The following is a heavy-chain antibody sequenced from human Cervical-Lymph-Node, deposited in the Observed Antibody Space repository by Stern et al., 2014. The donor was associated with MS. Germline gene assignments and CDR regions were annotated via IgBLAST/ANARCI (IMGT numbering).Heavy chain of an antibody. CDR3: GREVAMTAGLLGF. CDR1: GYSFSSYW. Sequence: EVQLVESGAEVKKPGESLKIACKGSGYSFSSYWIAWVRQMPGKGLEWMGMIFPSDSETGYSPSFEVQVTIQVDKSTSTAYLHWSSLKASDTARYYCGREVAMTAGLLGFWGQGTQVIVS. V-gene: IGHV5-51*01. J-gene: IGHJ4*02. CDR2: IFPSDSET. D-gene: IGHD3-22*01.